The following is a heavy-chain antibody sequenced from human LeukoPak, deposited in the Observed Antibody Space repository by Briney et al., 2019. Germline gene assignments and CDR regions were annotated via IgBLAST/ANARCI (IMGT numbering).Heavy chain of an antibody. CDR1: GFTFSSYW. D-gene: IGHD3-22*01. CDR2: IKQGGSEK. Sequence: GGSLRLSCAASGFTFSSYWMSWVRQAPGKGLEWVANIKQGGSEKYYVDSVKGRFTISRDNAKNSLYLQMNSLRAEDTAVYYCARETYYYDSSGAFDIWGQGTMVTVSS. V-gene: IGHV3-7*01. CDR3: ARETYYYDSSGAFDI. J-gene: IGHJ3*02.